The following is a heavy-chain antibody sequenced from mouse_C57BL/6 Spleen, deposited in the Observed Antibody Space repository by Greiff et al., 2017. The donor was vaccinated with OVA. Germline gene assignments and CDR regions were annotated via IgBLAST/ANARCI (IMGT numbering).Heavy chain of an antibody. J-gene: IGHJ2*01. D-gene: IGHD2-3*01. CDR2: IWSDGST. V-gene: IGHV2-6*03. CDR1: GFSLTSYG. CDR3: ARSITYDGYYVFDY. Sequence: QVQLQQSGPGLVAPSQSLSITCTVSGFSLTSYGVHWVRQPPGKGLEWLVVIWSDGSTTYNSALKSRLSISKDNSKSQVFLKMNSLQTDDTAMYYCARSITYDGYYVFDYWGQGTTLTVSS.